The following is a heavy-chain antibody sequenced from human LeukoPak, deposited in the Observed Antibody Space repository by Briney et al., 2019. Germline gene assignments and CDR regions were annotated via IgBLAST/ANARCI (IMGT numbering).Heavy chain of an antibody. CDR3: TRDWYYGTFDI. D-gene: IGHD3-10*01. CDR1: GFTVSSNY. J-gene: IGHJ3*02. Sequence: PGGSLRLSCAASGFTVSSNYMSWVRQAPGKRLEWVSVIYSGGSTYYANSVKGRFTISRDNSKNTLYLQMGSLRAEDMAVYYCTRDWYYGTFDIWGQGTMVTVSS. V-gene: IGHV3-53*05. CDR2: IYSGGST.